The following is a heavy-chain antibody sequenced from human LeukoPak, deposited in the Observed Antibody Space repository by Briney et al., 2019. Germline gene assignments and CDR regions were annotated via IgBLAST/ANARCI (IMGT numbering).Heavy chain of an antibody. CDR2: FDPEDGET. V-gene: IGHV1-24*01. J-gene: IGHJ4*02. D-gene: IGHD3-22*01. CDR1: GYTLTELS. Sequence: ASVKVSCKVSGYTLTELSMHWVRQAPGKGLEWMGGFDPEDGETIYAQKFQGRVTMTEDTSTDTAYMELSSLRSGDTAVYYCATDTYYYDSSGYKEVDYWGQGTLVTVSS. CDR3: ATDTYYYDSSGYKEVDY.